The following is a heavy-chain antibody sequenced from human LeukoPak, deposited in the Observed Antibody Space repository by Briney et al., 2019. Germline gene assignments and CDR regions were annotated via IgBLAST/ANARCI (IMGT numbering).Heavy chain of an antibody. CDR2: MNPNSGNT. V-gene: IGHV1-8*02. J-gene: IGHJ6*02. Sequence: ASVKVSCKASGYTFTGYYMHWVRQATRQGLEWMGWMNPNSGNTGYAQKFQGRVTMTRNTSISTAYMELSSLRSEDTAVYYCARADSEARMDVWGQGTTVTVSS. CDR3: ARADSEARMDV. D-gene: IGHD2-15*01. CDR1: GYTFTGYY.